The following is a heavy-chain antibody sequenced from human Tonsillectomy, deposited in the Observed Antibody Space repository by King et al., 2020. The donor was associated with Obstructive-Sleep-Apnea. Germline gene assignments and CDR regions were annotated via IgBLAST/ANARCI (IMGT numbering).Heavy chain of an antibody. V-gene: IGHV1-69*02. CDR3: AKKDCSSTTCYGGAIDY. CDR1: GDTFSIYT. CDR2: IIPILDLP. D-gene: IGHD2-2*01. J-gene: IGHJ4*02. Sequence: QLVQSGAEVKKPGSSVKVSCKASGDTFSIYTIIWVRQAPGHGLEWMGRIIPILDLPNYAQKFQGRFTITADKSTSTAYMELSSLRSEDTAVYYCAKKDCSSTTCYGGAIDYWGQGTLVTVSS.